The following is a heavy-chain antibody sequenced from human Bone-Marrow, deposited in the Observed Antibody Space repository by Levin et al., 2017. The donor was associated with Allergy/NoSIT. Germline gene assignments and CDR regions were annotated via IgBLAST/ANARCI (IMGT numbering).Heavy chain of an antibody. CDR2: IYSGGST. CDR1: EFTVSNNH. Sequence: QSGGSLRLSCAASEFTVSNNHMNWVRQAPGKGLEWVSLIYSGGSTYYADSVKGRFTISRDNSKNTLYLQMNSLRAEDTAVYYCAGHTAGDYWGQGALVTVSS. V-gene: IGHV3-66*04. D-gene: IGHD5-18*01. J-gene: IGHJ4*02. CDR3: AGHTAGDY.